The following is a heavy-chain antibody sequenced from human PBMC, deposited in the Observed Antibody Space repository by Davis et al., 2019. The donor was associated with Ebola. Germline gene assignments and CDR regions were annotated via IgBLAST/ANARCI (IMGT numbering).Heavy chain of an antibody. CDR2: IIPRLRAA. Sequence: SVKVSCKASGYTFTSYGISWVRQAPGQGLEWMGGIIPRLRAANYAQTFQGRVTITADESTDTAYMELSSLRSEDTAVYYCARDYGGNSVSTYYYYYGMDVWGQGTTVTVSS. J-gene: IGHJ6*02. CDR3: ARDYGGNSVSTYYYYYGMDV. CDR1: GYTFTSYG. D-gene: IGHD4-23*01. V-gene: IGHV1-69*13.